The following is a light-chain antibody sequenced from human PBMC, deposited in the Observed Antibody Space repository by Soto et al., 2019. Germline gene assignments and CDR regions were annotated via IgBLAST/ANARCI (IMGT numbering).Light chain of an antibody. J-gene: IGLJ7*01. Sequence: SYELTQPPSVSGAPGKTARITCGGNNIGSKSVHWYQQKQRQAPVLVIYYDSDRPSGIPERFSGSNSGNTATLTISRVEAGDEADYYCQVWDSSSDHHAVFGGGTQLTVL. CDR1: NIGSKS. V-gene: IGLV3-21*04. CDR2: YDS. CDR3: QVWDSSSDHHAV.